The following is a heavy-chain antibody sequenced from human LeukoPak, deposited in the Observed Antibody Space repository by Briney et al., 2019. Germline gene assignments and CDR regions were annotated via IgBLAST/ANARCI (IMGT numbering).Heavy chain of an antibody. V-gene: IGHV5-10-1*01. CDR1: GYSFTSYW. D-gene: IGHD7-27*01. Sequence: GESLRISCKGSGYSFTSYWISWVRQMPGKGLEWMGRIDPSDSYTNYSPSFQGHVTISADKSISTAYLQWSSLKASDTAMYYCARHHDINWGPPFFDYWGQGTLVTVSS. CDR2: IDPSDSYT. J-gene: IGHJ4*02. CDR3: ARHHDINWGPPFFDY.